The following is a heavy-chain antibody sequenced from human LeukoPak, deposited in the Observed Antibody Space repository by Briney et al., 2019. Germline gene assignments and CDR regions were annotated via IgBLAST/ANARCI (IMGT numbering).Heavy chain of an antibody. CDR1: VGSISSYY. CDR3: TSHCGSGFDS. V-gene: IGHV4-59*01. Sequence: SETLSLTCTVSVGSISSYYWSWIRQPPGKGLEWIGYIYYSGSTNYNPSLKSRVTISIDTSKNQFSLKLSSVTAADTAMYYCTSHCGSGFDSWGQGTLVTVSS. J-gene: IGHJ4*02. CDR2: IYYSGST. D-gene: IGHD3-10*01.